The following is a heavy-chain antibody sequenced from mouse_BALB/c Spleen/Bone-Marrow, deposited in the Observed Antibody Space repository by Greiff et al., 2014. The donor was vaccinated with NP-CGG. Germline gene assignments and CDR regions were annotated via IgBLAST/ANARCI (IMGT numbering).Heavy chain of an antibody. CDR2: INPNNGGT. J-gene: IGHJ3*01. Sequence: VQLKHSGPELVKPGASVKISCKTSGYTFTEYTMHWGKQSHGKSLEWIGGINPNNGGTSYNQKFKGKATLTVDKSSSTAYMELRSLTSEDSAVYYCARWKDGYYSWFAYWGQGTLVTVSA. CDR3: ARWKDGYYSWFAY. CDR1: GYTFTEYT. V-gene: IGHV1-18*01. D-gene: IGHD2-3*01.